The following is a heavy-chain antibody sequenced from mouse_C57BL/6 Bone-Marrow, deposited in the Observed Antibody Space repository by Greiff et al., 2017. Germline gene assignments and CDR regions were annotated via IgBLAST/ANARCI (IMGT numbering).Heavy chain of an antibody. V-gene: IGHV14-4*01. Sequence: VQLQQSGAELVRPGASVKLSCTASGFNIKDDYMHWVKQRPEQGLEWIGWIDPENGDTEYASKFQGKATITADTSSNTAYLQLSSLTSEDTDVYYCTQAYYSNYPYWGQGTSVTVSS. CDR2: IDPENGDT. CDR1: GFNIKDDY. J-gene: IGHJ4*01. CDR3: TQAYYSNYPY. D-gene: IGHD2-5*01.